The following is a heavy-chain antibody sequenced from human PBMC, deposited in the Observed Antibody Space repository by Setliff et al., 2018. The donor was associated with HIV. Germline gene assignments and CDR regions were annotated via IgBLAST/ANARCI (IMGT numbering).Heavy chain of an antibody. CDR1: GHSISSDYY. Sequence: PSETLSLTCVVSGHSISSDYYWGWIRQPPGKGLEWIGSFSPRGRTYQNASLKSRVTISVDRSKNQFSLKLISVTAADTAIYYCASTTSGVSGSYPAHAFDIWGQGTMVTVSS. CDR2: FSPRGRT. J-gene: IGHJ3*02. CDR3: ASTTSGVSGSYPAHAFDI. D-gene: IGHD3-10*01. V-gene: IGHV4-38-2*01.